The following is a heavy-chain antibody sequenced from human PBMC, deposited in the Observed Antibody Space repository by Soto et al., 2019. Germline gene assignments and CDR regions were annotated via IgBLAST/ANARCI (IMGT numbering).Heavy chain of an antibody. J-gene: IGHJ4*02. CDR2: IGHLETT. V-gene: IGHV4-30-2*06. D-gene: IGHD4-4*01. CDR1: GVAITYGGYS. CDR3: AREGVHNYNEYNLDN. Sequence: SETLSLTCSVSGVAITYGGYSWSLIRQSPEKGLEWLGYIGHLETTYYNPSFKSRLSLSIDRTRNQFSLSLSSMTAADKAVYYCAREGVHNYNEYNLDNWGQGTLVTVSS.